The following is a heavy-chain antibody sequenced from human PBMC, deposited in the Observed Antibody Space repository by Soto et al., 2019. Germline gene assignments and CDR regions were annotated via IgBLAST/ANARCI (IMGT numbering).Heavy chain of an antibody. J-gene: IGHJ4*02. V-gene: IGHV4-39*02. Sequence: QLQLQESGPGLVKPSETLPLTCTVSGGSISSSSYYWGWIRQPPGKGLEWIGSIYYSGNTYYTPSPKRRVTLSVDTSKTQSSLKLSSVTAADPAVYYCAREGGRYCTGGSCQVDYWGQGTLVTVSS. CDR2: IYYSGNT. CDR3: AREGGRYCTGGSCQVDY. CDR1: GGSISSSSYY. D-gene: IGHD2-15*01.